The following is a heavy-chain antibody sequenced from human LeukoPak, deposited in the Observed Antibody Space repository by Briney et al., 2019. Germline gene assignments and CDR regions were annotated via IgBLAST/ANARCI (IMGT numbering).Heavy chain of an antibody. J-gene: IGHJ6*02. CDR1: GYTFTTYG. CDR3: ARLYCSSTSCYLDYYYYGMDV. CDR2: ISAYNANT. Sequence: ASVKVSCKASGYTFTTYGISWVRQAPGQGLEWMGWISAYNANTKYAQKLQGRVTMATDTSTSTAYMELRSLRSDDTAVYYCARLYCSSTSCYLDYYYYGMDVWGQGTTVTVSS. D-gene: IGHD2-2*01. V-gene: IGHV1-18*01.